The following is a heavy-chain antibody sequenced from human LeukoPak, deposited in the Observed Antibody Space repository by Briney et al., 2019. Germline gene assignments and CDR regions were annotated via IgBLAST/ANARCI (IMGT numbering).Heavy chain of an antibody. J-gene: IGHJ4*02. CDR2: IIPIFGTA. D-gene: IGHD7-27*01. CDR3: ARGFAGDLDY. CDR1: GGTFSSYA. V-gene: IGHV1-69*05. Sequence: SVKVSCKASGGTFSSYAISWVRQAPGQGLEWMGGIIPIFGTASYAQKFQGRVTMTRDTSTSTVYMELSSLRSEDTAVYYCARGFAGDLDYWGQGTLVTVSS.